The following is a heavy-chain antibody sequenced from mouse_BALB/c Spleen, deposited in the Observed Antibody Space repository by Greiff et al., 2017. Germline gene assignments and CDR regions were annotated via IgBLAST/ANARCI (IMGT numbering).Heavy chain of an antibody. J-gene: IGHJ1*01. CDR3: ALCDCCDVWDFDV. V-gene: IGHV14-3*02. D-gene: IGHD2-4*01. CDR2: IDPANGNT. CDR1: GFTFNDSY. Sequence: EVQLQESGAELVKPGASVKLSCTASGFTFNDSYMHWVKQRPGQGLEWIGRIDPANGNTKYDQKLQGKATLTADTSSNTAYLQLSSLTSEDTAYYYCALCDCCDVWDFDVWGEGTTVTVSS.